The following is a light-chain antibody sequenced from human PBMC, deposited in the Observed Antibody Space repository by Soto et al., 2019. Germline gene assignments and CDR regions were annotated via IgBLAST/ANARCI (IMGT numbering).Light chain of an antibody. V-gene: IGKV3-11*01. J-gene: IGKJ4*01. CDR1: QSISTN. CDR3: QQRYNWPPLT. Sequence: EIVLTQSPATLSLSPGERATLSCRASQSISTNLAWYQQRPGQAPRLLIYDASNRASGIPPRFSGSGSGTDFILTISSLDAEDFAVYYCQQRYNWPPLTFGGGTKVEI. CDR2: DAS.